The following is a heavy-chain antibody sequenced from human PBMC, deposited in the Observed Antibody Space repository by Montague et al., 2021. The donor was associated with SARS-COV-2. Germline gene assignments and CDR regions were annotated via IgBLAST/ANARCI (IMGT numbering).Heavy chain of an antibody. CDR3: ARLGDGVVPSPILGVGPYYSYYYMDV. D-gene: IGHD3-10*01. V-gene: IGHV4-34*01. Sequence: SETRSLTCAVHGGSFSTYSWNWIRQPPGKGLEWIGEIHHGGSANYNPSLKSRVTISAGTSKNQFSLKLTSVAAADTAVYYCARLGDGVVPSPILGVGPYYSYYYMDVWGKGTTVTVSS. J-gene: IGHJ6*03. CDR1: GGSFSTYS. CDR2: IHHGGSA.